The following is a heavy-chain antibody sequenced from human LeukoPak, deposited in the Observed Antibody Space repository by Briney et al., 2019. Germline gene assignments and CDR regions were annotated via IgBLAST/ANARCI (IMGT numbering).Heavy chain of an antibody. J-gene: IGHJ6*03. V-gene: IGHV3-66*01. Sequence: PGGSLRLSCAASGFTVSSNYMSWVRQAPGKGLEWVSVIYSGGSTYYADSVKGRFTISRDNSKNTLYLQMNSLRAEDTAVYYCARVVGSGSKGQNPYSKDYYYYYYMDVWGKGTTVTISS. CDR2: IYSGGST. D-gene: IGHD3-10*01. CDR3: ARVVGSGSKGQNPYSKDYYYYYYMDV. CDR1: GFTVSSNY.